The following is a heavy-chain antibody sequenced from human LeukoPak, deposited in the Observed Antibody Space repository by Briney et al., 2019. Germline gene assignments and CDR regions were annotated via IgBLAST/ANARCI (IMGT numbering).Heavy chain of an antibody. CDR2: INAGNGNT. Sequence: RASVKVSCKASGYTFTSYAMHWVRQAPGQRLEWMGWINAGNGNTKYSQKFQGRVTITRDTSASTAYMELSSLRSEDTAVYYCAREPTPTVTTNWGQGTLVTVSS. D-gene: IGHD4-17*01. V-gene: IGHV1-3*01. J-gene: IGHJ4*02. CDR3: AREPTPTVTTN. CDR1: GYTFTSYA.